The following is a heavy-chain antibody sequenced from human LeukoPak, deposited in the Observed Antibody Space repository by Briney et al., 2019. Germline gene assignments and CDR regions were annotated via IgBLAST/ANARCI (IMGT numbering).Heavy chain of an antibody. J-gene: IGHJ5*02. D-gene: IGHD1-26*01. Sequence: GGSLRLSCAASGFTFSSYNMNWVRQAPGKGLEWVSYISSSSTTIDYADSVKGRFTISRDNAKNSLYLQMNSLRAEDTAVYYCARVVRSGSYLGWFDPWGQGTLVTVSS. CDR3: ARVVRSGSYLGWFDP. CDR1: GFTFSSYN. CDR2: ISSSSTTI. V-gene: IGHV3-48*01.